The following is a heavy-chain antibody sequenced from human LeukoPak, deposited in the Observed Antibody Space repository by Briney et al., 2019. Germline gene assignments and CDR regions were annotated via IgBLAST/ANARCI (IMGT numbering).Heavy chain of an antibody. J-gene: IGHJ3*02. CDR3: ARDPDDRSGLDAFET. CDR1: GFIVSDSY. CDR2: MHSHGRT. V-gene: IGHV3-53*01. D-gene: IGHD3-22*01. Sequence: GGSLRLSCAASGFIVSDSYMNWVRQASGKGLEWVSVMHSHGRTFYADSVKDRFTISRDKSKNMLYLQMDSLRAEDTAVYYCARDPDDRSGLDAFETWGQGTQVIVS.